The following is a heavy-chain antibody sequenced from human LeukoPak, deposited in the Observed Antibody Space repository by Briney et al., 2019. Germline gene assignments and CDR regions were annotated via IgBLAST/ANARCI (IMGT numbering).Heavy chain of an antibody. Sequence: PSETLSLTCTVSGASISNYYWSWIRQPAGKGLEWIGRIHGSGIANSNPSLKSRVTMSVDTSKNLFSLRLSAVTAADTAMYYCARPREYNTNSYYFDYWGQGILVTVSS. V-gene: IGHV4-4*07. J-gene: IGHJ4*02. CDR1: GASISNYY. CDR2: IHGSGIA. CDR3: ARPREYNTNSYYFDY. D-gene: IGHD1-14*01.